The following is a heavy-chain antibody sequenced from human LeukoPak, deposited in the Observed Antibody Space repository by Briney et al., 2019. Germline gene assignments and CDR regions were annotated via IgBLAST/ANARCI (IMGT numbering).Heavy chain of an antibody. CDR3: ARGFRGPNFDY. D-gene: IGHD3-10*01. J-gene: IGHJ4*02. Sequence: PSETLSLTCTVSGYSISNGYYWGWIRQPPGKELEWIGSIHYSGSTSYNPSLKSRVTISGDTSKNQFSLKLSSVTAADTAVYYCARGFRGPNFDYWGQGTLVTVSS. CDR1: GYSISNGYY. CDR2: IHYSGST. V-gene: IGHV4-38-2*02.